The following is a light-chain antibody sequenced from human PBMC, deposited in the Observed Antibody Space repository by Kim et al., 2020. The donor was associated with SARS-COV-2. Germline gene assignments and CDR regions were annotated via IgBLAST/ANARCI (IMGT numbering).Light chain of an antibody. V-gene: IGKV1-27*01. Sequence: DIQMTQSPSSLSASVGDRVTITCRASQGISNYLAWYQQKPGKVPKLLIYAASTLQSGVPSRFSGSGSGTDFTLTISSLQPEDVATYYGQKYNSAPPLTYGEGTKV. CDR1: QGISNY. CDR2: AAS. CDR3: QKYNSAPPLT. J-gene: IGKJ4*01.